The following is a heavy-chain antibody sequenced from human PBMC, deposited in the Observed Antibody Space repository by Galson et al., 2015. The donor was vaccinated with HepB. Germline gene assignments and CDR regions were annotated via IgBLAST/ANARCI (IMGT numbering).Heavy chain of an antibody. CDR2: ISPSGGKT. D-gene: IGHD6-19*01. V-gene: IGHV3-23*01. Sequence: SLRLSCAASGFTFNTYGINWVRQAPGKGLEWVSAISPSGGKTFYADSVKGRFTISRDNSKNTVHLQMNSLRAEDTALYYCAKDVESYGGGWRGFGSPSNIYYFDYWGQGALVTVSS. CDR3: AKDVESYGGGWRGFGSPSNIYYFDY. CDR1: GFTFNTYG. J-gene: IGHJ4*02.